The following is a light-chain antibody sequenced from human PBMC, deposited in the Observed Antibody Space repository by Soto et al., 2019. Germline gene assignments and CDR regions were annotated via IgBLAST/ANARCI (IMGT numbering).Light chain of an antibody. Sequence: QSVLTQSPSASGTPGQRVTFSCSGNSSNIGRNYVNWYQLFPRTAPKLLIYRITQRPSGVPDRVSGSKSGTSASLAISGLRSEDEADYYCATWDDSLGGLLFGGGTKLTVL. J-gene: IGLJ3*02. V-gene: IGLV1-47*01. CDR1: SSNIGRNY. CDR3: ATWDDSLGGLL. CDR2: RIT.